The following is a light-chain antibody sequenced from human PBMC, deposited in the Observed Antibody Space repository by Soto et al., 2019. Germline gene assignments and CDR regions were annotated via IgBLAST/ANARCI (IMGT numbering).Light chain of an antibody. Sequence: DIQLTQSPSFLSASVGDRVTITCRASQGIGSYLAWYQQKPGKAPKLLIYAASTLQSGVPSRFSGSGSGTEFTLTISSLQPDDFATYFCQQLKSYPITFGGGTKVEIK. V-gene: IGKV1-9*01. J-gene: IGKJ4*01. CDR2: AAS. CDR1: QGIGSY. CDR3: QQLKSYPIT.